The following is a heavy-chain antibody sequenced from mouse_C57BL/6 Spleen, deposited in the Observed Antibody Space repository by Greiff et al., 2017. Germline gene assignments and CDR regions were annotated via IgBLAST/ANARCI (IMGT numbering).Heavy chain of an antibody. V-gene: IGHV1-50*01. Sequence: QVQLQQPGAELVKPGASVKLSCKASGYTFTSYWMQWVKQRPGQGLEWIGEIDPSDSYTNYNQKFKGKATLTVDTSSSTAYMQLSSLTSEDSAVYYCARSEYYSNYVAMDYWGQGTSVTVSS. CDR2: IDPSDSYT. CDR1: GYTFTSYW. J-gene: IGHJ4*01. CDR3: ARSEYYSNYVAMDY. D-gene: IGHD2-5*01.